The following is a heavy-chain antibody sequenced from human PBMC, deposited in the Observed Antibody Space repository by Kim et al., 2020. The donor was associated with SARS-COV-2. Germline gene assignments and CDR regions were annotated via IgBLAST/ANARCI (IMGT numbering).Heavy chain of an antibody. CDR3: EGGRGYSSSY. D-gene: IGHD6-6*01. V-gene: IGHV4-31*03. CDR2: IYYSGST. J-gene: IGHJ4*02. CDR1: GGSISSGGYY. Sequence: SETLSLTCTVSGGSISSGGYYWSWIRQHPGKGLEWIGYIYYSGSTYYNPSLKSRVTISVDTSKNQFSLKLSSVTAADTAVYYCEGGRGYSSSYWGQGTLVTVSS.